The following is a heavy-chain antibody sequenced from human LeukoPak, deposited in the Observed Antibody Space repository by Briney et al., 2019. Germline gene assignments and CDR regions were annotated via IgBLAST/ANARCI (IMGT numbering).Heavy chain of an antibody. CDR3: ARHQSGSYWGGDSSAFGY. CDR1: GGPISSYY. CDR2: IYYSGST. D-gene: IGHD1-26*01. V-gene: IGHV4-59*08. Sequence: SETLSLTCTVSGGPISSYYRSWIRQPPGKGLEWIGYIYYSGSTNYNPSLKSRVTISVDTSKNQFSLKLSSVTAADTAVYYCARHQSGSYWGGDSSAFGYWGQGTLVTVSS. J-gene: IGHJ4*02.